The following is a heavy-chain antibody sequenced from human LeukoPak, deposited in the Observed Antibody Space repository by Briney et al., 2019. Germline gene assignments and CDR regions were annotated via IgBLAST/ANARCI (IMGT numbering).Heavy chain of an antibody. CDR2: INHSGST. CDR1: GGSFSGYY. D-gene: IGHD3-10*01. V-gene: IGHV4-34*01. J-gene: IGHJ3*02. Sequence: KASETLSLTCAVYGGSFSGYYWSWIRQPPGKGLEWIGEINHSGSTNYNPSLKSRVTISVDTSKNQFSLKLSSVTAADTAVYYCARARFRGYYYGSGSAYDAFDIWGQGTMVTVSS. CDR3: ARARFRGYYYGSGSAYDAFDI.